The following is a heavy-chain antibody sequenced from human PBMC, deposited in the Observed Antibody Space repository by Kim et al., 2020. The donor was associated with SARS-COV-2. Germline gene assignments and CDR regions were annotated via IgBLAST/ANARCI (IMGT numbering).Heavy chain of an antibody. Sequence: ASVKVSCKASGYTFTSYGISWVRQAPGQGLEWMGWISAYNGNTNYAQKLQGRVTMTTDTSTSTAYMELRSLRSDDTAVYYCARAPYYDFWSGYRPFDYWGQGTLVTVSS. V-gene: IGHV1-18*01. CDR1: GYTFTSYG. CDR2: ISAYNGNT. D-gene: IGHD3-3*01. J-gene: IGHJ4*02. CDR3: ARAPYYDFWSGYRPFDY.